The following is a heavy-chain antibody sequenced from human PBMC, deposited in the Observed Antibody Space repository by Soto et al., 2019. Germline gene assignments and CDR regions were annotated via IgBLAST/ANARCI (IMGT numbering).Heavy chain of an antibody. CDR1: GYTFTAFY. V-gene: IGHV1-2*02. Sequence: ASVKVSCKASGYTFTAFYIHWVRQAPGQGLEWMGWINPTNGVTHYVQGFQGRVTMTRDTSVTTVYMDLSRLTYDDTAVYYCARGNSGDDDEFDYWGQGALVTVSS. J-gene: IGHJ4*02. CDR3: ARGNSGDDDEFDY. CDR2: INPTNGVT. D-gene: IGHD5-12*01.